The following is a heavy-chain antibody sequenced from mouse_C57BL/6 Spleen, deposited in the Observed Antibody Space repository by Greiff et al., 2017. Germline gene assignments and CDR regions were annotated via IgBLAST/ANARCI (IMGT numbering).Heavy chain of an antibody. Sequence: QVHVKQPGAELVRPGSSVKLSCKASGYTFTSYWMHWVKQRPIQGLEWIGNIDPSDSETHYNQKFKDKATLTVDKSSSTAYMQLSSLTSEDSAVYYCARGDYYGLDYWGQGTTLTVSS. D-gene: IGHD1-2*01. J-gene: IGHJ2*01. V-gene: IGHV1-52*01. CDR2: IDPSDSET. CDR3: ARGDYYGLDY. CDR1: GYTFTSYW.